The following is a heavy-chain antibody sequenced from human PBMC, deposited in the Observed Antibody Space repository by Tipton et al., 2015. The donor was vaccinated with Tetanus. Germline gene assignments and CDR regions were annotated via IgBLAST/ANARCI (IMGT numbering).Heavy chain of an antibody. CDR2: LNPKSGSA. D-gene: IGHD2-2*01. CDR3: ASGSSIRHGLDV. V-gene: IGHV1-8*01. Sequence: QSGAEVKKPGASVKVSCKASGYTFTSYGLNWVRKAAGRGFEWMGWLNPKSGSAAYAQRFQGRVTMTTNTSITTVYMEVSSLTYEDTAVYYCASGSSIRHGLDVWGHGTTVTVSS. J-gene: IGHJ6*02. CDR1: GYTFTSYG.